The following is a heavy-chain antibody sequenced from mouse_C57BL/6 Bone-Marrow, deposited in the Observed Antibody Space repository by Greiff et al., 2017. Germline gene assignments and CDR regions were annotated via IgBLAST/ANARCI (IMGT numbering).Heavy chain of an antibody. J-gene: IGHJ1*03. CDR2: IDPENGDT. D-gene: IGHD1-1*01. Sequence: VKLQESGAELVRPGASVKLSCTASGFNIKDDYMHWVKQRPEQGLEWIGWIDPENGDTEYASKFQGKATITADPSSNTAYLQLSSLTSEDTAVYYCTKTTVVAWYFDVWGTGTTVTVSS. V-gene: IGHV14-4*01. CDR3: TKTTVVAWYFDV. CDR1: GFNIKDDY.